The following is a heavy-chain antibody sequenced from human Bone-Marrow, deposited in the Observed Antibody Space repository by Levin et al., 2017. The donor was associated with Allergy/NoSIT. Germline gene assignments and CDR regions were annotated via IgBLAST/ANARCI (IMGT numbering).Heavy chain of an antibody. CDR2: VHYTGTT. CDR1: GASISTRSHF. CDR3: ARHGAGELWPFDF. V-gene: IGHV4-39*01. J-gene: IGHJ4*02. Sequence: PSETLSLTCTVSGASISTRSHFWGWIRQSPGQGLEWIGSVHYTGTTYYNPSLEGRVSIFVDTSKNQFSVKLFSVTAADTALYYCARHGAGELWPFDFWGQGALITVSS. D-gene: IGHD4/OR15-4a*01.